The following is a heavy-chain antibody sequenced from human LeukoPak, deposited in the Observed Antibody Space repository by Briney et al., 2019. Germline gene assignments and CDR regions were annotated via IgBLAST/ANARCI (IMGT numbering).Heavy chain of an antibody. Sequence: GGSLRLSCAASGFTFDDYAIHWVRQAPGKGLEWVSLISGDGGSTYYADSVKGRFTISRDNSKNSLYLQMNSLRTEDTALYYCAKDSYSGSYYNFDYWGQGTLVTVSS. CDR1: GFTFDDYA. D-gene: IGHD1-26*01. CDR2: ISGDGGST. V-gene: IGHV3-43*02. CDR3: AKDSYSGSYYNFDY. J-gene: IGHJ4*02.